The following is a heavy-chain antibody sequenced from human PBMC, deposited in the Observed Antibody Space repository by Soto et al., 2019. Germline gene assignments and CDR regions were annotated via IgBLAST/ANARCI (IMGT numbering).Heavy chain of an antibody. V-gene: IGHV1-18*01. Sequence: SVKVSCKASGYTFTSYGISWVRQAPGQGLEWMGWISAYNGNTNYAQKLQGRVTMTTDTSTSTAYMELRSLRSDDTAVDYCAREVDGRIAAANNWFDPWGQGTLVTVSS. CDR2: ISAYNGNT. CDR1: GYTFTSYG. D-gene: IGHD6-13*01. J-gene: IGHJ5*02. CDR3: AREVDGRIAAANNWFDP.